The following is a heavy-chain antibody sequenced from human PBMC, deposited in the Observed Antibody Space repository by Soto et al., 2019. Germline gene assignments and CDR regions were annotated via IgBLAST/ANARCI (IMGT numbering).Heavy chain of an antibody. CDR1: GYTFTSYG. J-gene: IGHJ4*02. V-gene: IGHV1-18*01. D-gene: IGHD3-10*01. CDR2: ISAYNGNT. CDR3: AGGEFGESQSDY. Sequence: ASVKVSCKASGYTFTSYGISWVRQAPGQGLEWMGWISAYNGNTNYAQKLQGRVTMTTDTSKNQFSLKLSSVTAADTAVYYCAGGEFGESQSDYWGQGTLVTVSS.